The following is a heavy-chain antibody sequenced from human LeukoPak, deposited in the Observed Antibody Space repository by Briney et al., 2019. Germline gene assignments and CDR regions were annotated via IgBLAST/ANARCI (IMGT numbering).Heavy chain of an antibody. D-gene: IGHD3-3*01. Sequence: GSLRLSCAASGFTVSSNYMSWVRQPPGKGLEWIGEINHSGSTNYNPSLKSRVTISVDTSKNQFSLKLSSVTAADTAVYYCARGAGDFWSGYYRDYWGQGTLVTVSS. J-gene: IGHJ4*02. V-gene: IGHV4-34*01. CDR1: GFTVSSNY. CDR2: INHSGST. CDR3: ARGAGDFWSGYYRDY.